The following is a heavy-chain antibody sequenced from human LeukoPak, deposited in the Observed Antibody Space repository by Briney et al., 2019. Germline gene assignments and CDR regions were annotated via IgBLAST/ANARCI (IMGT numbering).Heavy chain of an antibody. CDR1: GFASTNSA. CDR3: AKGVYGYYSFDY. J-gene: IGHJ4*02. D-gene: IGHD5/OR15-5a*01. Sequence: GGSLRLSCVGSGFASTNSAMTWVRQGPGKGLEWVSAISGSGYSTFYRDSVEGRFTISRDNSENRLYLQMNSLRAEDTAVYYCAKGVYGYYSFDYWGQGTLVTVSS. CDR2: ISGSGYST. V-gene: IGHV3-23*01.